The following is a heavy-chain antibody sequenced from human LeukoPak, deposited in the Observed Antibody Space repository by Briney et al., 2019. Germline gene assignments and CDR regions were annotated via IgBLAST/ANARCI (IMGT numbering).Heavy chain of an antibody. Sequence: SETLSLTCTVSGGSISSSSYYWGWIRQPPGKGLEWIGEINHSGSTNYNPSLKSRVTISVDTSKNQFSLKLSSVTAADTAVYYCLSWSPPLNAFDIWGQGTMVTVSS. CDR2: INHSGST. J-gene: IGHJ3*02. D-gene: IGHD6-13*01. V-gene: IGHV4-39*07. CDR3: LSWSPPLNAFDI. CDR1: GGSISSSSYY.